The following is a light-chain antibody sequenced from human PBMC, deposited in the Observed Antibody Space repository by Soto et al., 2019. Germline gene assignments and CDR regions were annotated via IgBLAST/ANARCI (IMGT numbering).Light chain of an antibody. CDR2: TAS. CDR3: QQTYTTPPT. J-gene: IGKJ1*01. V-gene: IGKV1-39*01. CDR1: QSISHY. Sequence: DIQRTQSPSSLSASVGDRVTITCRASQSISHYLNWYQQKRGKAHKLLIYTASSLQSGVPSRFSGSGSGTDFTLTISSLQPEDFATYFCQQTYTTPPTCGQGTTVEIK.